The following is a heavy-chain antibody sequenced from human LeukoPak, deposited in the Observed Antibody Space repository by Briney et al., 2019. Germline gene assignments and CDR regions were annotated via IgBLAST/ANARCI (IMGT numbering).Heavy chain of an antibody. CDR3: ARGGGGYSSGWYARRDRYYMDV. D-gene: IGHD6-19*01. Sequence: PSETLSLTCTVSGGSISSYYWSWIRQPPGKGLEWIGYIYYSGSTNYNPSLKSRVTISVDTSKNQFSLKLSSVTAADTAVYYCARGGGGYSSGWYARRDRYYMDVWGKGTTVTVSS. J-gene: IGHJ6*03. V-gene: IGHV4-59*12. CDR2: IYYSGST. CDR1: GGSISSYY.